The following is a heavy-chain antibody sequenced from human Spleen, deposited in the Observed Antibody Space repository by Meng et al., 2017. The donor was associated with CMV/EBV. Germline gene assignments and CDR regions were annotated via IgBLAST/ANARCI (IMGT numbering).Heavy chain of an antibody. CDR2: IHNSGNT. CDR3: ARLPTGYPNWFDP. V-gene: IGHV3-53*01. CDR1: GFTVSSCS. J-gene: IGHJ5*02. Sequence: CAASGFTVSSCSMIWVRQSPGKELEWVAVIHNSGNTYYPDSAKGRFTISRDNSKNTVHLQMNSLRAEDTAVYYCARLPTGYPNWFDPWGQGTLVTVSS. D-gene: IGHD3-9*01.